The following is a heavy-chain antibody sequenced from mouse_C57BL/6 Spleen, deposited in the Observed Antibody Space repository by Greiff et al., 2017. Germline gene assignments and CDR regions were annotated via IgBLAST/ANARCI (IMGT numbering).Heavy chain of an antibody. V-gene: IGHV1-15*01. CDR2: IDPETGGT. J-gene: IGHJ2*01. CDR3: TRALFITTAPYFDY. D-gene: IGHD1-1*01. CDR1: GYTFTDYE. Sequence: VQLQQSGAELVRPGASVTLSCKASGYTFTDYEMHWVKQTPVHGLEWIGAIDPETGGTAYNQKFKGKAILTADKSSSTAYMELRSLTSEDSAVYYCTRALFITTAPYFDYWGQGTTLTVSS.